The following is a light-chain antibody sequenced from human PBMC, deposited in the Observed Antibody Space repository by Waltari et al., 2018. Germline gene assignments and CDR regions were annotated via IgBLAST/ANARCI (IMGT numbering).Light chain of an antibody. V-gene: IGKV3-15*01. J-gene: IGKJ3*01. CDR1: QSVSNN. CDR2: GAS. CDR3: QHYNNWPPLFT. Sequence: EIVMTQSPATLSVSPGERATLSCRASQSVSNNLAWYKQKPGQAPRLLIYGASNRATGIPARFSGSGSGTDFTLTISSLQSEDFAVYYCQHYNNWPPLFTFGPGTKVDIK.